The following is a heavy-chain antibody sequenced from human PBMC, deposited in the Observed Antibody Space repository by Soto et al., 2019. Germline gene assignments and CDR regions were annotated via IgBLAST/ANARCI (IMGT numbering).Heavy chain of an antibody. V-gene: IGHV1-3*01. CDR2: INAGNGNT. CDR3: ARGGVVGDNINFDY. D-gene: IGHD1-26*01. J-gene: IGHJ4*02. Sequence: QIHLVQSGAEVKKPGASVKVSCWTSGYTFTNYAIHWVRQAPGQRLEWVGWINAGNGNTKYSQKLQGRVTITRDPSASTAYMELSSLRSEDTAVYYCARGGVVGDNINFDYWGQGTLVTVSS. CDR1: GYTFTNYA.